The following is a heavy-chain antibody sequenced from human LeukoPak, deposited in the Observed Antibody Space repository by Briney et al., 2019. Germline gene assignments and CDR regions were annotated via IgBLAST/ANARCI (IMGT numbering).Heavy chain of an antibody. J-gene: IGHJ4*02. V-gene: IGHV3-23*01. Sequence: GGSLRLSCAASGFTFSSYAMSWVRQAPGKGLEWVSGINTSGGSTAYADSVKGRFTISRDNPRNTLYMQMNSLRAEDTALYYCASMHPYYDGNGYWVQWGQGTLVTVSS. D-gene: IGHD3-22*01. CDR1: GFTFSSYA. CDR2: INTSGGST. CDR3: ASMHPYYDGNGYWVQ.